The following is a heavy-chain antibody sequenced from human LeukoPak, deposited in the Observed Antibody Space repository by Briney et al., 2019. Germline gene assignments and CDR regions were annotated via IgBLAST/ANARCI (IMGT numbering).Heavy chain of an antibody. CDR3: ARDQGSVGGLQANTNTVPGDYYYGMDV. V-gene: IGHV3-30-3*01. CDR1: GFTFSSYA. J-gene: IGHJ6*02. Sequence: PGRSLRLSCAASGFTFSSYAIHWVRQAPGKGLEWVAVISYDGSNKYYADSVKGRFTISRDNSKNTLYLQMNSLRAEDTAVYYCARDQGSVGGLQANTNTVPGDYYYGMDVWGQGTTVTVSS. CDR2: ISYDGSNK. D-gene: IGHD2-15*01.